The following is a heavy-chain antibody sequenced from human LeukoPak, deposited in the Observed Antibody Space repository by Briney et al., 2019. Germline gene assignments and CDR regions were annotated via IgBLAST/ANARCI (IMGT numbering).Heavy chain of an antibody. V-gene: IGHV3-21*05. CDR3: ASGRGGSYSAIDY. J-gene: IGHJ4*02. Sequence: WGTLRLSCAASGFTFSSYSMNWVRQAPGKGLEWVSFKGRFTIYRDNAKNSMYLKMNSLRAEDCAVYYCASGRGGSYSAIDYWGQGTLVTVSS. D-gene: IGHD1-26*01. CDR1: GFTFSSYS.